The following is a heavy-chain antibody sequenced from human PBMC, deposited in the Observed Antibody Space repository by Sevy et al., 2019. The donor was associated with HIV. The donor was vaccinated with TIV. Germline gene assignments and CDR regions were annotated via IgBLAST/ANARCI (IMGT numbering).Heavy chain of an antibody. CDR3: AKDLAGPGRRYFDY. D-gene: IGHD6-13*01. V-gene: IGHV3-30*02. Sequence: GGSLRLSCTASGFTFRNFGMHWVRQVPGKGLEWVTFIRYDGSDKYYAASVKGRFTISRDDSKNTLYLQMDSLRAEDTAIYYCAKDLAGPGRRYFDYWGQATLVTVSS. CDR2: IRYDGSDK. J-gene: IGHJ4*02. CDR1: GFTFRNFG.